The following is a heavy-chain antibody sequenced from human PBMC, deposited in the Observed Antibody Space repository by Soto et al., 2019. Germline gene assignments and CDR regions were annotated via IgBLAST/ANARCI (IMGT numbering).Heavy chain of an antibody. Sequence: QVQLVESGGGVVQPGRSLRLSCAASGFTFSSYAMHWVRQAPGKGLEWVAVISYDGSNKYYADSVKGRFTISRDNSKNXLYXQMNSLRAEDTAVYYCARDGESDYYGSGSQNWFDPWGQGTLVTVSS. V-gene: IGHV3-30-3*01. CDR2: ISYDGSNK. J-gene: IGHJ5*02. CDR3: ARDGESDYYGSGSQNWFDP. D-gene: IGHD3-10*01. CDR1: GFTFSSYA.